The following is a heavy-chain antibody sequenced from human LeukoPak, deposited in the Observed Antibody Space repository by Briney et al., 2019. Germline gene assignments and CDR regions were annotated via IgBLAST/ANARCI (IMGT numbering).Heavy chain of an antibody. J-gene: IGHJ4*02. D-gene: IGHD2-21*02. V-gene: IGHV1-46*01. CDR3: ARDQVVTAILDFDY. CDR2: IHPSGGCT. CDR1: GYTFTTYY. Sequence: ASVKVSCKASGYTFTTYYIHWVRQAPVQGLEWMGIIHPSGGCTRYAEKFQGRVTMTRETSTGTVYMALRSMRSEDTDVYYCARDQVVTAILDFDYWGQGTLVHVPS.